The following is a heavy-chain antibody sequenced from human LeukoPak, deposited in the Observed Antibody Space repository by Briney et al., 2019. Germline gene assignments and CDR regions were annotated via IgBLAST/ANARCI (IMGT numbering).Heavy chain of an antibody. D-gene: IGHD3-22*01. CDR3: AKVWDDSSGYLQYYFDY. CDR2: IRYDGSNK. CDR1: GFTFISYG. J-gene: IGHJ4*02. Sequence: GGSLRLSCAASGFTFISYGMHWVRQAPGKGLEWVAFIRYDGSNKYYADSVKGRFTISRDNSKNTLYLQMNSLRAEDTAVYYCAKVWDDSSGYLQYYFDYWGQGTLVTVSS. V-gene: IGHV3-30*02.